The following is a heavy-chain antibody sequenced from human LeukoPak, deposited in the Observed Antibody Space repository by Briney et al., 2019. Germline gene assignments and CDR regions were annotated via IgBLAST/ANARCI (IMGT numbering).Heavy chain of an antibody. Sequence: ASVKVSCKAFGYTFTSNYMHWVRQAPGQGPEWMGVISPSGGSTIYAQKFQGRVTMTEDTSTDTAYMELSSLRSEDTAVYYCATGTMVRGVPDYWGQGTLVTVSS. J-gene: IGHJ4*02. CDR3: ATGTMVRGVPDY. CDR1: GYTFTSNY. CDR2: ISPSGGST. V-gene: IGHV1-46*01. D-gene: IGHD3-10*01.